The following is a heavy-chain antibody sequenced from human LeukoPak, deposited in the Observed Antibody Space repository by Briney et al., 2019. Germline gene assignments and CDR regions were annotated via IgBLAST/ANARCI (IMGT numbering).Heavy chain of an antibody. Sequence: SETLSLTCTVSGGSISSSSYYWGWIRQPPGKGLEWIGSIYYSGSTYYNPSLKSRVIISVDTSKNQFSLKLSSVTAADTAVYYCARQGGVLRLGEFYYWGQGTLVTVSS. J-gene: IGHJ4*02. V-gene: IGHV4-39*01. D-gene: IGHD3-16*01. CDR2: IYYSGST. CDR1: GGSISSSSYY. CDR3: ARQGGVLRLGEFYY.